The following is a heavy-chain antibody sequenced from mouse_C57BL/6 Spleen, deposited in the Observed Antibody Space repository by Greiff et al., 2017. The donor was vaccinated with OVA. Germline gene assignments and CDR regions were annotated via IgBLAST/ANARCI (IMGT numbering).Heavy chain of an antibody. CDR3: AEQVDYYGSSPYFDY. D-gene: IGHD1-1*01. CDR2: IWTGGGT. V-gene: IGHV2-9-1*01. CDR1: GFSLTSYA. Sequence: VKLVESGPGLVAPSPSLSISCTASGFSLTSYAISWVRQPPGKGLEWLGVIWTGGGTNYNSALKSRPSISKDNSEGKVFLKMNSLLTNDTAGYYCAEQVDYYGSSPYFDYWGQGTTLTVSA. J-gene: IGHJ2*01.